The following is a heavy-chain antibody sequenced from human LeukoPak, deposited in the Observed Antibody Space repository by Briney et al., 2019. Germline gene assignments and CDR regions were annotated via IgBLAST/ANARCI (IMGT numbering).Heavy chain of an antibody. CDR3: ARDLGAAAGTSITDVPDY. D-gene: IGHD6-13*01. J-gene: IGHJ4*02. V-gene: IGHV1-2*02. CDR1: GYTFTCYY. CDR2: INPNSGGT. Sequence: ASVKVSCKASGYTFTCYYMHWVRQAPGQGLEWMGWINPNSGGTNYAQKFQGRVTMTRYTSISTAYMELSRLRSDDTAMYYCARDLGAAAGTSITDVPDYWGQGTLVTVSS.